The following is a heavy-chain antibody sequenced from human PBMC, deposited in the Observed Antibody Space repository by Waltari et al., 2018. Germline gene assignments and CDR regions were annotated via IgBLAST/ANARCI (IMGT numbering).Heavy chain of an antibody. CDR1: GGSISSGGYY. J-gene: IGHJ3*02. Sequence: QVQLQESGPGLVKPSQTLSLTCPVSGGSISSGGYYWSWIRQHPGKGLEWIGYIYYSGSTYYNPSLKSRVTISVDTSKNQFSLKLSSVTAADTAGYYCATEGTYGDYVLNPFDIWGQGTMVTVSS. V-gene: IGHV4-31*03. D-gene: IGHD4-17*01. CDR3: ATEGTYGDYVLNPFDI. CDR2: IYYSGST.